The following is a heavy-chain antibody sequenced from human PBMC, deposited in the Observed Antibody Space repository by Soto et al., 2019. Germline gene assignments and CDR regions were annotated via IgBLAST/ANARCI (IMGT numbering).Heavy chain of an antibody. D-gene: IGHD6-6*01. J-gene: IGHJ6*02. CDR1: GGSISSGGYY. CDR2: IYYSGST. V-gene: IGHV4-31*03. CDR3: AREFIGYSSSSSNYYYYGMDV. Sequence: PSETLSLTCTVSGGSISSGGYYWSWIRQHPGKGLEWIGYIYYSGSTYYNPSLKSRVTISVDTSKNQFSLKLGSVTAADTAVYYCAREFIGYSSSSSNYYYYGMDVWGQGTTVTVSS.